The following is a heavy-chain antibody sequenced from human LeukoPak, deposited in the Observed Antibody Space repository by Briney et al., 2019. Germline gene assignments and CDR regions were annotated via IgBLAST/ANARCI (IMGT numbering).Heavy chain of an antibody. CDR3: ARGSCSGGSCYLYKYYHYMDV. CDR2: INHSGST. D-gene: IGHD2-15*01. J-gene: IGHJ6*03. Sequence: SETLSLTCAVYGGSFSAYYWSWIRQPPGKGLEWMGEINHSGSTNYNPSLKSRATISVDTSKKQFSLKLSSLTAADTAVYYCARGSCSGGSCYLYKYYHYMDVWGKGTTVTVSS. V-gene: IGHV4-34*01. CDR1: GGSFSAYY.